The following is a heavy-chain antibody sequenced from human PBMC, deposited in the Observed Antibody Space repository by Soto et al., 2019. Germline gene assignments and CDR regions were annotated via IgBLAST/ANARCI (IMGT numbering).Heavy chain of an antibody. V-gene: IGHV1-2*02. Sequence: VASVKVCCKASGGTFSSYAISWVRQAPGQGLEWMGWINPNFGATDFAQKFQGRVTITRDTSISTAYMELSRLRSDDTAMYYCARVRVASGWYNSPDYWGQGTLVTVSS. CDR3: ARVRVASGWYNSPDY. D-gene: IGHD6-19*01. CDR1: GGTFSSYA. CDR2: INPNFGAT. J-gene: IGHJ4*02.